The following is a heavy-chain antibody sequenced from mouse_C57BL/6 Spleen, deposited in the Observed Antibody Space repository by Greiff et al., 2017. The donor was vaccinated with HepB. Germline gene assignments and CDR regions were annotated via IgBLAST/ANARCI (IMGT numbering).Heavy chain of an antibody. CDR2: IYPGNSDT. Sequence: VQLQQSGTVLARPGASVKMSCKTSGYTFTSYWMHWVKQRPGQGLEWIGAIYPGNSDTSYNQKFKGKAKLTAVTSASTAYMELSSLTNEDSAVYYCTPTMVTRGVYFDYWGQGTTLTVSS. CDR3: TPTMVTRGVYFDY. CDR1: GYTFTSYW. D-gene: IGHD2-9*01. J-gene: IGHJ2*01. V-gene: IGHV1-5*01.